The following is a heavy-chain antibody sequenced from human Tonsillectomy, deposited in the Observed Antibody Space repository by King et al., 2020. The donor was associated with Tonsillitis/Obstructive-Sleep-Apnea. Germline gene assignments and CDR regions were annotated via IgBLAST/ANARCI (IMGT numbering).Heavy chain of an antibody. Sequence: VQLVESGGGVVQPGRSLRLSCAASGFTFSRYGMHWVRQAPGKGLEWVALISNDGTDKYYVDSVRGRFTISRDNSKNTLYLQMNSLRSEDTAVYYCAKDSGEKGLFSFDFYALDVWGQGTTVTVSS. CDR3: AKDSGEKGLFSFDFYALDV. V-gene: IGHV3-30*18. D-gene: IGHD2-21*01. CDR1: GFTFSRYG. J-gene: IGHJ6*02. CDR2: ISNDGTDK.